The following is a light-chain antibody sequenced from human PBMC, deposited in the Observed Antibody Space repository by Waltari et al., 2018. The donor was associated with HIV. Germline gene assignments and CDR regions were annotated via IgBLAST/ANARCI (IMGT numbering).Light chain of an antibody. CDR2: DAS. Sequence: EIVMTQSLATLSFSPGERVALSCRASPGISTSLAWYQKKPGQAPRLLRYDASTRATDIPARFSGSGSGTEFTLTISSLQSEDFAMYYCQQYINWPPYTFGQGTKLEI. CDR1: PGISTS. J-gene: IGKJ2*01. V-gene: IGKV3-15*01. CDR3: QQYINWPPYT.